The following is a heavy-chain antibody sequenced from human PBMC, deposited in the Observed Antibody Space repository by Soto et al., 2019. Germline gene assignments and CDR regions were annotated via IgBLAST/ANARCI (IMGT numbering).Heavy chain of an antibody. CDR3: AKGRRGIYDYYGMDV. J-gene: IGHJ6*02. Sequence: GGSLRLSCAASGFTFRNYAMSWVRQAPGKGLEWVSAISGSGGSTYYADSVKGRFTISRDNSKNTLYLQMNSLRAEDTAVYYCAKGRRGIYDYYGMDVWGQGTTVTVSS. D-gene: IGHD2-15*01. CDR1: GFTFRNYA. V-gene: IGHV3-23*01. CDR2: ISGSGGST.